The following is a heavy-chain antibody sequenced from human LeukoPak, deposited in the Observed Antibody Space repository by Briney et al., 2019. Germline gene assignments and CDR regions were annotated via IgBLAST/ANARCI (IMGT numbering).Heavy chain of an antibody. V-gene: IGHV3-30-3*01. J-gene: IGHJ3*02. CDR3: AKDRSGAFDI. Sequence: GGSLRLSCAASGFTFSSYAMHWVRQAPGKGLEWVAVISYDGSNKYYADSVKGRFTISRDNSKNTLYLQMNSLRAEDTAVYYCAKDRSGAFDIWGQGTMVTVSS. CDR1: GFTFSSYA. D-gene: IGHD3-10*01. CDR2: ISYDGSNK.